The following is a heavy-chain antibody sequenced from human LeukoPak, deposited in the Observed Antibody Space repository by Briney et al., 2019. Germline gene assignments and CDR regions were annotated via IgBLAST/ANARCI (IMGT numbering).Heavy chain of an antibody. Sequence: PGGSLRISCAASGFTFTTYSMPSVRQVPGKGLGWVSRIKSDGSRTYYADSVKGRFTISRDNAKSTLYLQMDSLRAEDTAVYYCARALSSAWGLVDCWGQGTLVTVSS. D-gene: IGHD6-19*01. CDR2: IKSDGSRT. CDR1: GFTFTTYS. V-gene: IGHV3-74*01. J-gene: IGHJ4*02. CDR3: ARALSSAWGLVDC.